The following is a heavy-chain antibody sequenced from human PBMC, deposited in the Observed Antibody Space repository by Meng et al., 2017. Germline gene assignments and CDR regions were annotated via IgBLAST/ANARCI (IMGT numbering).Heavy chain of an antibody. CDR1: GFTFSSYA. J-gene: IGHJ4*02. V-gene: IGHV3-30*04. D-gene: IGHD6-19*01. Sequence: GGSLRLSCAASGFTFSSYAMHWVRQAPGKGLEWVAVISYDGSNKYYADSVKGRFTISRDNSKNTLYLQMNSLRAEDTAVYYCARGYAVAGNCDYWGQGTLVTVSS. CDR3: ARGYAVAGNCDY. CDR2: ISYDGSNK.